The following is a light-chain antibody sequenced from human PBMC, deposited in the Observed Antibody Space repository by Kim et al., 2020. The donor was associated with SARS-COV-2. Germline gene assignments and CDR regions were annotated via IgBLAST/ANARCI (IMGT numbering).Light chain of an antibody. V-gene: IGKV3-20*01. Sequence: PGERATLSCRASHSVASRYLAWYQLKXGQAPRLLIFGASSWAAGVPDRFTGSGSGTDFTLTISSLEPEDFAMYYCQQYGTLPYTFGQGTKVE. CDR2: GAS. J-gene: IGKJ2*01. CDR3: QQYGTLPYT. CDR1: HSVASRY.